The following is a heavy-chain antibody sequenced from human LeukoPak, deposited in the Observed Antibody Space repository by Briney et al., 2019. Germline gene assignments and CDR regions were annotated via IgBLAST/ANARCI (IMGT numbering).Heavy chain of an antibody. CDR3: ARPDAAGPNGYYYGMDV. V-gene: IGHV5-51*01. D-gene: IGHD6-13*01. CDR2: IYPGDSDT. CDR1: GYSFTSCW. J-gene: IGHJ6*04. Sequence: GESLRISCKGSGYSFTSCWIGWVRQMPGKGLEWMGIIYPGDSDTRYSPSFQGQVTISADKSISTAYLQWSSLKASDTAMYYCARPDAAGPNGYYYGMDVWGEGTTVTVSS.